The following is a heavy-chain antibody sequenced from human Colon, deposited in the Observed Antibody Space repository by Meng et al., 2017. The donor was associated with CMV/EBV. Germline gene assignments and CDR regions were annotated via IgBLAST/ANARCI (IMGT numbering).Heavy chain of an antibody. Sequence: SCGYISRDEYYWSSRRRPPGKCLEWSGSINYNEYASFNPSLKSRGNITVDTSKNQFTLKLNSLTAADTAVYYCARDTKWFNWFDPWGQGTLVTVSS. CDR2: INYNEYA. J-gene: IGHJ5*02. D-gene: IGHD3-22*01. CDR3: ARDTKWFNWFDP. V-gene: IGHV4-39*06. CDR1: CGYISRDEYY.